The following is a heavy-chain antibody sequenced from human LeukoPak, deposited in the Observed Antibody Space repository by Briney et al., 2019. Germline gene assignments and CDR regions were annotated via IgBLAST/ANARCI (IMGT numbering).Heavy chain of an antibody. V-gene: IGHV3-66*01. CDR2: IYSGGST. D-gene: IGHD2-2*02. Sequence: GGSLRLACAASGFTVSSNSMSWVRQAPGKGLEWVSVIYSGGSTYYADSVKGRFTISRDNSKNTLYLQMNSLRAEDTAVYYCARDSLRGCSSTSCYIPTWGQGTLVTVSS. J-gene: IGHJ5*02. CDR3: ARDSLRGCSSTSCYIPT. CDR1: GFTVSSNS.